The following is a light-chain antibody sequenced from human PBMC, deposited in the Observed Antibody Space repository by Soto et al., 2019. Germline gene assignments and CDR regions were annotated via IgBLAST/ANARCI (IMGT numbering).Light chain of an antibody. CDR1: QSISSY. CDR3: QQSDSTPYT. Sequence: DIQMTQSPSSLSASVGDRVTITCRASQSISSYLNWYQQKPGKAPKLLIYAASSLQSGVPSRFSGSGSGIDFTLTISSLQPEDFATYCCQQSDSTPYTFGQGTKLEIK. CDR2: AAS. V-gene: IGKV1-39*01. J-gene: IGKJ2*01.